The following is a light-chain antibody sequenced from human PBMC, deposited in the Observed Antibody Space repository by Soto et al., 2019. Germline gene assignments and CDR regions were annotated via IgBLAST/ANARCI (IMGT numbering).Light chain of an antibody. V-gene: IGKV3-11*01. CDR1: ESVGTY. CDR3: QQRSDWPEIS. CDR2: DAS. J-gene: IGKJ5*01. Sequence: EIVLTQSPATLSLSPGEIATLSCRASESVGTYFAWYQHKAGQAPRLLLYDASQRATGVTDRFSGSASGTDFTLTISSLEPEDFAIYYCQQRSDWPEISFGHGTRLEIK.